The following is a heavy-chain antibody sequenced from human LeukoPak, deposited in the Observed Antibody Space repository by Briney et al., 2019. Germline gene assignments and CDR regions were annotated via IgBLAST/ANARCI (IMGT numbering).Heavy chain of an antibody. CDR1: GGSISSSSYY. CDR3: ARVGAYSSSWYGYNWFDP. Sequence: SETLSLTCTVSGGSISSSSYYWGWIRQPPGKGLEWIGSIYYSGSTYYNPSLKSRVTISVDTSKNQFSLKLSSVTAADTAVYYCARVGAYSSSWYGYNWFDPWGQGTLVTVSS. CDR2: IYYSGST. D-gene: IGHD6-13*01. V-gene: IGHV4-39*07. J-gene: IGHJ5*02.